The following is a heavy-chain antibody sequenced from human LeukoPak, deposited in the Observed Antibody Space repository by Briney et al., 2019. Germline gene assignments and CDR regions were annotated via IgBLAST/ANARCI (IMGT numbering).Heavy chain of an antibody. J-gene: IGHJ4*02. CDR2: IYYSGSN. CDR3: ASGAKFSSSWYSFDY. CDR1: GGSISSYY. Sequence: SETLSLTCTVSGGSISSYYWRWIRQPPGKGLEWIGYIYYSGSNNYNPSLKSRVTISVDTSKNQFSLKLSSVTAADTAVYYRASGAKFSSSWYSFDYWGQGTLVTVSS. D-gene: IGHD6-13*01. V-gene: IGHV4-59*01.